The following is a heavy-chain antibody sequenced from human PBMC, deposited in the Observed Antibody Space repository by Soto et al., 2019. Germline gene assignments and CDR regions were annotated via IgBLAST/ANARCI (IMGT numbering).Heavy chain of an antibody. CDR3: ARDIVLVPAAMGFYYGMDV. CDR2: IYYSGST. D-gene: IGHD2-2*01. CDR1: GGSISSGGYY. J-gene: IGHJ6*02. Sequence: PSETLSLTCTVSGGSISSGGYYWSWIRQHPGKGLEWIGYIYYSGSTYYNPSLKSRVTISVDTSKNQFSLKLSSVTAADTAVYYCARDIVLVPAAMGFYYGMDVWGQGTTVTVSS. V-gene: IGHV4-30-4*08.